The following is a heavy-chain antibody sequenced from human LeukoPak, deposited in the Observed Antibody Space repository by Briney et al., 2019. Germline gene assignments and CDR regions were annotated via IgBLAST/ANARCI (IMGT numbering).Heavy chain of an antibody. CDR1: GFTFSSYG. D-gene: IGHD2-15*01. J-gene: IGHJ4*02. CDR2: IWYDGSNK. Sequence: GRSLRLSCAASGFTFSSYGMHWVRQAPGKGLEWVAVIWYDGSNKYYADSVKGRFTISRDNSKSTLYLQMNSLRAEDTAVYYCARDSGSGGSCLAYWGQGTLVTVSS. CDR3: ARDSGSGGSCLAY. V-gene: IGHV3-33*01.